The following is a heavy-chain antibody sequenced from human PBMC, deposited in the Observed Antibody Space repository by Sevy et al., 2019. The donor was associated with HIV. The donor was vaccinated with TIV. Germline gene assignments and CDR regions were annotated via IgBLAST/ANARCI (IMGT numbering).Heavy chain of an antibody. D-gene: IGHD2-8*01. V-gene: IGHV3-23*01. J-gene: IGHJ4*02. CDR3: AREGCTQPHDY. CDR1: GVTFAKYS. CDR2: FSFGCGRI. Sequence: GGSLRLSCAASGVTFAKYSMSWVRQAPGKRLEWVSTFSFGCGRINYADSVKGRFTISRDDSKNTLFLQMNSLRAEDTATYFCAREGCTQPHDYWGQGNLVTVSS.